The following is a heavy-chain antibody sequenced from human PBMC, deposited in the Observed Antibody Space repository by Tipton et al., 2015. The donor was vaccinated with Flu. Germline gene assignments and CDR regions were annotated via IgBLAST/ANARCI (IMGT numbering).Heavy chain of an antibody. V-gene: IGHV1-69*13. Sequence: QLVQSGAELKKPGASVRISCKTSGYTFTSYYLHWVRQAPGQGLEWMGRIIPIFGTANYAQKFQGRVTITADESTSTAYMELSSLRSEDTAVYYCAREETVDTAMGADYWGQGTLVTVSS. D-gene: IGHD5-18*01. CDR2: IIPIFGTA. J-gene: IGHJ4*02. CDR3: AREETVDTAMGADY. CDR1: GYTFTSYY.